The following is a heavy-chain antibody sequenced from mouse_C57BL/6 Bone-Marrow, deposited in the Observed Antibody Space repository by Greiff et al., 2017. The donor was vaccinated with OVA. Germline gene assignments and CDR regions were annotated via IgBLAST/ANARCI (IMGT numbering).Heavy chain of an antibody. V-gene: IGHV6-3*01. CDR3: TDAATAMDY. Sequence: EVMLVESGGGLVQPGGSMKLSCVASGFTFSNYWMNWVRQSPEKGLEWVAQIRLKSDNYATHYAKSVKGRFTISRDDSKSSVYLQMNNLRAEDTGIYYCTDAATAMDYWGQGTSVTVSS. CDR2: IRLKSDNYAT. D-gene: IGHD1-2*01. CDR1: GFTFSNYW. J-gene: IGHJ4*01.